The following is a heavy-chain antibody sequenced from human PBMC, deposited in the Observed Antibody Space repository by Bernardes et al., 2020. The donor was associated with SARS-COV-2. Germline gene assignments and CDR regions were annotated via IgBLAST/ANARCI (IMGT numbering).Heavy chain of an antibody. D-gene: IGHD3-3*01. Sequence: GESLKISCKTSGYNFNNFWIGWVRQMPEKGLEWMGVIYIGDSDIRYSPSFQGQVAISADRSINTAYLHWSTLKASDTAIYYCARLPTGVSHPHYFDFWGQGTLVTVSS. CDR1: GYNFNNFW. J-gene: IGHJ4*02. CDR3: ARLPTGVSHPHYFDF. V-gene: IGHV5-51*01. CDR2: IYIGDSDI.